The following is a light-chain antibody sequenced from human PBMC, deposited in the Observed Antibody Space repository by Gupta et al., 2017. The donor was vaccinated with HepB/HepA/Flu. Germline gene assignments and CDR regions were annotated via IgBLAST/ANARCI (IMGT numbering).Light chain of an antibody. CDR2: KVS. CDR3: MQASHWPLT. V-gene: IGKV2-30*01. CDR1: QGLVYSDGNTY. J-gene: IGKJ4*01. Sequence: DVVMTQSPLSLHVTFGQPAYISCRSSQGLVYSDGNTYLSWFQQRPGQSPRRLIYKVSDRDSGVPDRFSGSGSGNGYTLRISSVEADDVGIYYCMQASHWPLTFGGGTKVEIK.